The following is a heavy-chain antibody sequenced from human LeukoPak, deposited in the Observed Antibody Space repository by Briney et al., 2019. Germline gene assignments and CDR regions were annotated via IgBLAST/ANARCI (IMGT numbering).Heavy chain of an antibody. CDR2: IYPGDSDT. D-gene: IGHD1-14*01. CDR3: ARLGLTPYNYYYMDV. J-gene: IGHJ6*03. Sequence: GESLKISCKGSGYSFTSYWIGWVRQMPGKGLEWMGIIYPGDSDTRYSPSFQGQVTISADKSISTAYLQWSSLKASDTAMYYCARLGLTPYNYYYMDVWGKGTTVTVSS. CDR1: GYSFTSYW. V-gene: IGHV5-51*01.